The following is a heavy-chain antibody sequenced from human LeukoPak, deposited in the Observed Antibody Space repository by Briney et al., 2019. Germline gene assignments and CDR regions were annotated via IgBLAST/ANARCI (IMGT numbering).Heavy chain of an antibody. CDR2: IYYSGST. D-gene: IGHD3-22*01. CDR1: GGSISRGGYY. J-gene: IGHJ4*02. V-gene: IGHV4-31*03. CDR3: ASQGDSWSGRYDSSGYYY. Sequence: SQTLSLTCTVSGGSISRGGYYWSWIRQHPGKGLEWIGYIYYSGSTYYNPSLKSRVTISVDTSKNQFSLKLSSVTAADTAVYYCASQGDSWSGRYDSSGYYYWGQGTLVTVSS.